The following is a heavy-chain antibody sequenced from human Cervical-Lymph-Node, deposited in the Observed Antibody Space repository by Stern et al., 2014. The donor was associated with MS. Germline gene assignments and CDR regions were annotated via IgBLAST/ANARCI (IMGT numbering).Heavy chain of an antibody. V-gene: IGHV3-43*01. CDR2: ISWDGDII. J-gene: IGHJ4*02. CDR3: TKDRAFNVGSLFDA. Sequence: QLVESGGVVVQPGGSLRLSCAASGFTFDEYSLHWVRQAPGRGLEWVSFISWDGDIIHYADSVKGRFTISRDNSKNSLYLQMNSLRAEDTALYYCTKDRAFNVGSLFDAWGQGTLVTVSS. CDR1: GFTFDEYS. D-gene: IGHD3-10*01.